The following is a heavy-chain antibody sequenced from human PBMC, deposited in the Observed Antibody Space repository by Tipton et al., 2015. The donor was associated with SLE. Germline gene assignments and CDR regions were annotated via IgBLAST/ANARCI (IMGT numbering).Heavy chain of an antibody. D-gene: IGHD2-8*02. V-gene: IGHV4-59*12. J-gene: IGHJ6*02. CDR3: ARLGYCTGGVCYSHYYYGMDV. CDR2: VYYSGIT. Sequence: TLSLTCTVTGASSSSYYWSWIRQPPGKGLEWIAYVYYSGITNYNPSLQSRLSTSVDTAKNQVSLKLTSVTAEDTAVYFCARLGYCTGGVCYSHYYYGMDVWGQGTTVPVTS. CDR1: GASSSSYY.